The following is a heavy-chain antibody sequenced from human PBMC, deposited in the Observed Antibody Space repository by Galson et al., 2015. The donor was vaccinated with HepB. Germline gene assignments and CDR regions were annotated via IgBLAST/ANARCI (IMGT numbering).Heavy chain of an antibody. V-gene: IGHV1-46*04. Sequence: SVKVSCKASGYTFTSYYMHWVRQAPGQGLEWMGIINPSAGSSTYSQKLQGRVTMTRDTSTSTVYMELSSLRSEDTALYYCARGRCISMVRGVACYFDYWGQGTLVTVSS. CDR2: INPSAGSS. J-gene: IGHJ4*02. D-gene: IGHD3-10*01. CDR1: GYTFTSYY. CDR3: ARGRCISMVRGVACYFDY.